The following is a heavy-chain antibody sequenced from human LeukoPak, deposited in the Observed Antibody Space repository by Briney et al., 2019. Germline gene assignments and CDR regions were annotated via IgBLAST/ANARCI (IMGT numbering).Heavy chain of an antibody. CDR3: ARDPYDSSSYYYSYFDY. J-gene: IGHJ4*02. Sequence: ASVKVSCKASGYTFTGYYMHWVRQAPGQGLEWMGWINPTSGGTKYAQKFQGRVTMTRDTSISTAYMELSRLRSDDTAVYYCARDPYDSSSYYYSYFDYWGQGTLVTVSS. CDR1: GYTFTGYY. CDR2: INPTSGGT. V-gene: IGHV1-2*02. D-gene: IGHD3-22*01.